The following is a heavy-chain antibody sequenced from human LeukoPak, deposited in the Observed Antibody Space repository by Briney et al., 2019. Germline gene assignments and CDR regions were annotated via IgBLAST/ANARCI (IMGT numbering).Heavy chain of an antibody. Sequence: ASVKVSCKASGGTFSNYAFTWVRQAPGQGLECMGRIIPILALANYAQNFQGRVTITADRSTNTVYMELSSLRSEDTAIYYCARGLANWNYGLCYWGQGTLVTVSS. V-gene: IGHV1-69*04. CDR1: GGTFSNYA. D-gene: IGHD1-7*01. CDR3: ARGLANWNYGLCY. J-gene: IGHJ4*02. CDR2: IIPILALA.